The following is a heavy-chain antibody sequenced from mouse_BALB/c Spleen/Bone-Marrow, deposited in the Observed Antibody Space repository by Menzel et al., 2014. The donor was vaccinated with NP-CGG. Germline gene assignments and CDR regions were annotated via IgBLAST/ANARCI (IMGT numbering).Heavy chain of an antibody. D-gene: IGHD1-1*01. Sequence: LQESGSELVRPGASVKLSCKASGYTFTSYWMHWVKQRPGQGLEWIGNIYPGSGSTNYDEKFKNKATLTVDTSSSTAYMQLGSLTSEDSAVYYCTRSPITTVVAETMDYWGQGTSVTVSS. CDR3: TRSPITTVVAETMDY. CDR1: GYTFTSYW. V-gene: IGHV1S22*01. CDR2: IYPGSGST. J-gene: IGHJ4*01.